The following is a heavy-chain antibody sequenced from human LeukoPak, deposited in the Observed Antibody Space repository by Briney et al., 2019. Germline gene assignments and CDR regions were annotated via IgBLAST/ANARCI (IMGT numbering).Heavy chain of an antibody. Sequence: ASVKVSCKASGGTFSSYANSWVRQAPGQGLEWMGGIIPIFGTANYAQKFQGRVTITADESTSTAYMELSSLRSEDTAVYYCARSGYMYYYDSSGYYAYWGQGTLVTVSS. J-gene: IGHJ4*02. CDR2: IIPIFGTA. CDR1: GGTFSSYA. CDR3: ARSGYMYYYDSSGYYAY. D-gene: IGHD3-22*01. V-gene: IGHV1-69*13.